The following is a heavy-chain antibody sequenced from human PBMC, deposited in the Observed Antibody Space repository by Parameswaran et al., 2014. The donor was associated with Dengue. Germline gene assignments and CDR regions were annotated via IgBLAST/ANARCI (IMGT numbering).Heavy chain of an antibody. J-gene: IGHJ3*02. Sequence: RWIRQPQEGLEWIGYIYYSGSTNYNPSLKSRVTISVDTSKNQFSLKLSSVTAADTAVYYCARLITMVRGVIPDAFDIWGQGTMVTVSS. CDR2: IYYSGST. CDR3: ARLITMVRGVIPDAFDI. D-gene: IGHD3-10*01. V-gene: IGHV4-59*13.